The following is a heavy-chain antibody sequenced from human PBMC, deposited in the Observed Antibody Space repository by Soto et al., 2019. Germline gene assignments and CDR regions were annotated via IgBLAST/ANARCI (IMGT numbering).Heavy chain of an antibody. CDR2: IYYSGST. CDR1: DGSITSTSYY. CDR3: ARAYYDILTGAYGMDV. Sequence: SETLSLTCIVSDGSITSTSYYWGWIRQSPGKGLQWIGSIYYSGSTYYNPSLKSRVTISIDTSKNQFSLKLSSVTAADTAVYYCARAYYDILTGAYGMDVWGQGTTVTVSS. D-gene: IGHD3-9*01. V-gene: IGHV4-39*07. J-gene: IGHJ6*02.